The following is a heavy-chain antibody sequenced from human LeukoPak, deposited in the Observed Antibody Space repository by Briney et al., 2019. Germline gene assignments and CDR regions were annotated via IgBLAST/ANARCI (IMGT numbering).Heavy chain of an antibody. V-gene: IGHV3-30*18. CDR3: AKDWVVRGVISY. J-gene: IGHJ4*02. CDR1: GFTFSSYG. CDR2: ISYDGSNK. D-gene: IGHD3-10*01. Sequence: TGGSLRLSCAASGFTFSSYGMHWVRQAPGKGLEWVAVISYDGSNKYYAESVKGRFTISRDNSKNTLYLQMNSLRAEDTAVYYCAKDWVVRGVISYWGQGTLVTVSS.